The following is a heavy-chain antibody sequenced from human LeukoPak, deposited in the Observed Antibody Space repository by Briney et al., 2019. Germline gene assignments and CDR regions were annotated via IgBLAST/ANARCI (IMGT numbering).Heavy chain of an antibody. J-gene: IGHJ4*02. CDR2: IYYSGST. D-gene: IGHD2-15*01. Sequence: PSETLSLTCTVSGGSISSVYYSWSWILQPPGNGLEWIGYIYYSGSTYYNPSLRTRVTISVDTSKNQFSLKLSSVTAADTAVYYCARVDCSGGSCYYFDYWGQGTLVTVSS. CDR3: ARVDCSGGSCYYFDY. CDR1: GGSISSVYYS. V-gene: IGHV4-30-4*01.